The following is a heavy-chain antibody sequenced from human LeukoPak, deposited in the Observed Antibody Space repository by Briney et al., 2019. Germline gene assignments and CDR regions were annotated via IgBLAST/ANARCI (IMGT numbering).Heavy chain of an antibody. V-gene: IGHV4-59*01. J-gene: IGHJ4*02. CDR2: IYYSGST. Sequence: PSETLFLTCTVSGGSISSYYWSWIRQPPGKGLEWIGYIYYSGSTNYNPSLKSRVTISVDTSKNQFSLKLSSVTAADTAVYYCARRYYFDYWGQGTLVTVSS. CDR3: ARRYYFDY. CDR1: GGSISSYY.